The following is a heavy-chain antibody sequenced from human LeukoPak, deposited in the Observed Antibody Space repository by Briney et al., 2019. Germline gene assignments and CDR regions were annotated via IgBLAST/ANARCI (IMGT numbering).Heavy chain of an antibody. CDR1: GGSISRYF. Sequence: SETLSLTCTVSGGSISRYFWSWIRQSPGKGLEWIGHIYHSGTTNYNPSLKSRVTVSVDMSKNQFSLKLRSVTAADTAVYFCARGIVGATHDYWGQGTLVTVSS. J-gene: IGHJ4*02. CDR3: ARGIVGATHDY. CDR2: IYHSGTT. D-gene: IGHD1-26*01. V-gene: IGHV4-59*01.